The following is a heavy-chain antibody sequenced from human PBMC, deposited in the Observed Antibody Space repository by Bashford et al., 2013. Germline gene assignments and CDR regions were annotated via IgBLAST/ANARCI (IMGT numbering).Heavy chain of an antibody. CDR2: ISYDGSNQ. J-gene: IGHJ4*02. CDR3: VKERTNHYFEN. Sequence: VRQAPGKGLEWVACISYDGSNQFYSDTVNGRFTISRDNSENTLYLQMNNLRPEDTAVFYCVKERTNHYFENWGLGTLVTVSS. V-gene: IGHV3-30*18.